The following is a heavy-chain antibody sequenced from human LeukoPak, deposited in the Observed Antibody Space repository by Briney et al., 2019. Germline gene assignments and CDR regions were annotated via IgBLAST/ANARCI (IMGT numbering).Heavy chain of an antibody. CDR1: GFTFSSYW. CDR3: ARVSPESLPDSSGSFFDY. D-gene: IGHD3-22*01. CDR2: IKQDGSEK. V-gene: IGHV3-7*01. J-gene: IGHJ4*02. Sequence: GGSLRLSCAASGFTFSSYWMSWVRQAPGKGLEWVANIKQDGSEKYYVDSVKGRFTISRDNAKNSLYLKMNSLRAEDTAVYYCARVSPESLPDSSGSFFDYWGQGTLVTVSS.